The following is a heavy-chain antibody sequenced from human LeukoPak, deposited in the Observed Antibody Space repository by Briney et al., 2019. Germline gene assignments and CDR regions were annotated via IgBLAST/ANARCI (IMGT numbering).Heavy chain of an antibody. J-gene: IGHJ5*02. CDR1: GFTFSSYA. Sequence: GGSLRLSCAASGFTFSSYAMSWVRQAPGKGLEWVSAISGSGGSTYYADSVKGRFTISRDNSKNTLYLQMNSLRAEDTAVYYCAKGSRSGSYSFSTFDPWGRGTLVTVSS. V-gene: IGHV3-23*01. CDR2: ISGSGGST. D-gene: IGHD3-10*01. CDR3: AKGSRSGSYSFSTFDP.